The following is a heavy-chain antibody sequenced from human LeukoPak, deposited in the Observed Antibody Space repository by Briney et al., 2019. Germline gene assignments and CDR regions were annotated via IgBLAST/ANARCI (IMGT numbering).Heavy chain of an antibody. J-gene: IGHJ4*02. CDR3: ARSGSSEQGFDY. D-gene: IGHD6-6*01. V-gene: IGHV1-69*06. CDR1: GGTFSSYA. CDR2: IIPIFGTA. Sequence: SVKVSCKASGGTFSSYAISWVRQAPGQGLEWMGGIIPIFGTANYAQKFQGRVTITADKSTSTAYMELSSLRSEDTAVYYCARSGSSEQGFDYWGQGTLVTVSS.